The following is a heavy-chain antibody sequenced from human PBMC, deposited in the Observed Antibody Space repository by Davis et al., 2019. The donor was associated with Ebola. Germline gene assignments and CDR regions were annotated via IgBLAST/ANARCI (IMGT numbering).Heavy chain of an antibody. J-gene: IGHJ3*02. CDR1: GYTFINYY. CDR3: TTPGGQDSGYDVFDI. V-gene: IGHV1-46*03. D-gene: IGHD5-12*01. CDR2: INPNDGRT. Sequence: AASVQVSCKASGYTFINYYLHWARQAPGQGLVWMGMINPNDGRTIYAQKFQGRVTVTRDTSTTTVYMDLSSLRSEDTALYYCTTPGGQDSGYDVFDIWGQGTMVTVSS.